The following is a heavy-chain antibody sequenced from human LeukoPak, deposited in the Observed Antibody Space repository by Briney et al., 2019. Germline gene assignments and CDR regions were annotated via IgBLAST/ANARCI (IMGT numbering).Heavy chain of an antibody. CDR3: ARHLSSGWQRAPNVAFDI. V-gene: IGHV5-51*01. D-gene: IGHD4-23*01. CDR1: GSGFTTYW. CDR2: IDPGNSDT. J-gene: IGHJ3*02. Sequence: GASLQISCQGSGSGFTTYWIGWVRPLPGKGLEWMGIIDPGNSDTTYSPSFQGHVTISADRSINTAYLQWSSLKASDTAIYYCARHLSSGWQRAPNVAFDIWGQGTMVTVSS.